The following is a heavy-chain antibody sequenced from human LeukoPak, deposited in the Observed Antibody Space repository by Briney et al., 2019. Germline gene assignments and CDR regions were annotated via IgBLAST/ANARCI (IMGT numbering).Heavy chain of an antibody. CDR2: IKDDGSEI. CDR1: GFTFSSYW. Sequence: GGSLRLSCVGSGFTFSSYWMTWVRQAPGKGLEWVANIKDDGSEIYSVDSDKGRFTISGDNAKNSLYLQMSSLRAEDTAVYYCARARIDYWGQGTLVTVSS. J-gene: IGHJ4*02. V-gene: IGHV3-7*04. D-gene: IGHD1-14*01. CDR3: ARARIDY.